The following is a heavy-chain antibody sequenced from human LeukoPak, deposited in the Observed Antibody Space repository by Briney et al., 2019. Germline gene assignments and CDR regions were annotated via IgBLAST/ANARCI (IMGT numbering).Heavy chain of an antibody. CDR2: IKSDGSST. V-gene: IGHV3-74*01. CDR3: ARGSSGYYLGSNY. CDR1: GFTFSRYW. D-gene: IGHD3-22*01. J-gene: IGHJ4*02. Sequence: PGGSLRLSCAASGFTFSRYWMHWVRQAPGKGLVWVSCIKSDGSSTSIADSAKGRFTISRDNAKNTVYLQMNSLRAEDTAVYYCARGSSGYYLGSNYWGQGTLVTVSS.